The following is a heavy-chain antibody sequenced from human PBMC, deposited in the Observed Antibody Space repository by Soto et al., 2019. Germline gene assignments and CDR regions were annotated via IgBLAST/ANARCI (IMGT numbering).Heavy chain of an antibody. D-gene: IGHD3-16*01. CDR2: ISGSGGST. Sequence: PGGSLRLSCAASGFTFSSYAMSWVRQAQGKGLEWVSGISGSGGSTYFADSVKGRFTISRDNSKNTLYLQMNSLRAEDTAVYYCAKGRAARGPGLYYFDYWGQGTLVTVSS. CDR3: AKGRAARGPGLYYFDY. V-gene: IGHV3-23*01. CDR1: GFTFSSYA. J-gene: IGHJ4*02.